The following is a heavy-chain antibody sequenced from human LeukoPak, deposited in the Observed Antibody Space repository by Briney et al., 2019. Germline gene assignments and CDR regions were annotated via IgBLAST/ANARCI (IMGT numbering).Heavy chain of an antibody. J-gene: IGHJ4*02. CDR2: IIPILGIA. Sequence: GASVKVSCKASGGTFSSYAISWVRQAPGQGLEWMGRIIPILGIANYAQKFQGRVTITADKSTSTAYMELSSLRSEDTAVYYCAPGDIYSGYADYWGQGTLVTVSS. CDR3: APGDIYSGYADY. D-gene: IGHD5-12*01. CDR1: GGTFSSYA. V-gene: IGHV1-69*04.